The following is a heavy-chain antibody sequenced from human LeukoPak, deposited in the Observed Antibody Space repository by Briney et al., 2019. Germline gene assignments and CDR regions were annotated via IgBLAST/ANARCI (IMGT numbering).Heavy chain of an antibody. V-gene: IGHV4-39*07. CDR2: IYYSGST. Sequence: SETLSLTCTVSGGSISSSNYYWGWLRQPPGKGLEWIGSIYYSGSTYYNPSLKSRVTISVDTSKNQFSLKLSSVTAADTAVYYCAKADSSRGGLGYWGQGTLVTVSS. J-gene: IGHJ4*02. CDR1: GGSISSSNYY. D-gene: IGHD6-13*01. CDR3: AKADSSRGGLGY.